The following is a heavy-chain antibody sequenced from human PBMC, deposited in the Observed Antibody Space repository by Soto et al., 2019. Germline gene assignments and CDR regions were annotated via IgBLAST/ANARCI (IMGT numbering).Heavy chain of an antibody. D-gene: IGHD1-26*01. CDR3: ARDRIMGATFGY. J-gene: IGHJ4*02. Sequence: ASVKVSCKASGYTFTSYAMHWVRQAPGQRLEWMGWINAGNGNTKYSQKFQGRVTITRDTSASTAYMELSSLRSEDTAVYYCARDRIMGATFGYWGQGTLVTVSS. CDR2: INAGNGNT. CDR1: GYTFTSYA. V-gene: IGHV1-3*01.